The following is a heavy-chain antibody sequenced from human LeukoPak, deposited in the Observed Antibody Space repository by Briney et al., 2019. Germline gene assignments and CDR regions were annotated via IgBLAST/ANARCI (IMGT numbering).Heavy chain of an antibody. CDR1: GFTFRSYG. J-gene: IGHJ4*02. Sequence: GGSLRLSCAASGFTFRSYGMSWVRQAPGKGLEWVSGINWNGDTTGYADSVKGRFTISRDNSKNSLYLQMNSLRAEATAVYYCARDSSGYDYWGQGTLVTVSS. CDR3: ARDSSGYDY. V-gene: IGHV3-20*04. CDR2: INWNGDTT. D-gene: IGHD3-22*01.